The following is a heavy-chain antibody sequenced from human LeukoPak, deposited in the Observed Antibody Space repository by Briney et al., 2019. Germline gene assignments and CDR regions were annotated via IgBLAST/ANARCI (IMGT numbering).Heavy chain of an antibody. CDR1: GFTFSNYW. V-gene: IGHV3-7*01. CDR3: ARVLNTSPGIDY. Sequence: GGSLRLSCAASGFTFSNYWINWVRQAPGKGLEWVANIKEDGSQKYYVESVKGRFTVSRDNAKNSVYLQVSSLRDADTGVYYCARVLNTSPGIDYWGQGTLVTVSS. D-gene: IGHD3-16*01. CDR2: IKEDGSQK. J-gene: IGHJ4*02.